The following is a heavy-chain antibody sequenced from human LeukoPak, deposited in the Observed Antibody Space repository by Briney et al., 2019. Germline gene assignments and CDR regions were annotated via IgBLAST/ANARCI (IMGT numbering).Heavy chain of an antibody. D-gene: IGHD3-10*01. Sequence: GASVKVSCKASGYTFTGYYMHWVRQAPGQGLEWMGWINPNSGGTNYAQKFQGRVTMTRDTSISTAYMELSRLRSDDTAVYYCAREAEYFGAGSYAYWGQGTLVTVSS. CDR2: INPNSGGT. J-gene: IGHJ4*02. V-gene: IGHV1-2*02. CDR3: AREAEYFGAGSYAY. CDR1: GYTFTGYY.